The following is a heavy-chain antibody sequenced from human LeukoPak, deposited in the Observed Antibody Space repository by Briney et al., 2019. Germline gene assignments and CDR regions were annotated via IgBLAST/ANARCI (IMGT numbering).Heavy chain of an antibody. J-gene: IGHJ4*02. Sequence: SETLSLTCTVSGASISSYYWSWIRQPPGKGLEWIGDIYYSGSIKYNPSLKSRVTMSVDTSKNQFSLKLSSVTAADTAVYYCARAHRYDSSGYYFPHKWGQGTLVTVSS. D-gene: IGHD3-22*01. CDR1: GASISSYY. CDR2: IYYSGSI. CDR3: ARAHRYDSSGYYFPHK. V-gene: IGHV4-59*12.